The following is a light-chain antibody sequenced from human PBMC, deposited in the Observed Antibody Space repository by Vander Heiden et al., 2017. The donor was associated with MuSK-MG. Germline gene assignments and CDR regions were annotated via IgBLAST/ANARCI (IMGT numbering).Light chain of an antibody. CDR1: QSIGNS. V-gene: IGKV1-33*01. Sequence: DIPMTQSPSSLSASVGDRVTITCQASQSIGNSLNWYQHKTGKATKLLIYDASNLEPGAPSRFSGGGSGTFFVFTISSLQPEDIATYYCQQDGSLPLTFGGGTKVEIK. CDR2: DAS. CDR3: QQDGSLPLT. J-gene: IGKJ4*01.